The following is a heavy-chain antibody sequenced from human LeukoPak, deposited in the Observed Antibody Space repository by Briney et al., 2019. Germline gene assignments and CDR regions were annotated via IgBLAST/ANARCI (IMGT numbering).Heavy chain of an antibody. Sequence: KPSETLSLTCTVSGGSISSYYWSWIRQPPGKGLEWIGYIYYSGSTNYNPSLKSRVTISVDKSKNHFSLKLSSVTAADTAVYYCARQLGYSYGSDYWGQGTLVTVSS. CDR3: ARQLGYSYGSDY. CDR2: IYYSGST. CDR1: GGSISSYY. J-gene: IGHJ4*02. D-gene: IGHD5-18*01. V-gene: IGHV4-59*08.